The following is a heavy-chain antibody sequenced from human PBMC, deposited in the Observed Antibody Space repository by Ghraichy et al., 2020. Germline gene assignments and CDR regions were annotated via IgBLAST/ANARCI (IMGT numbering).Heavy chain of an antibody. CDR3: ARGWWGCQQTSCYFEY. CDR2: INDSGST. D-gene: IGHD2-2*01. V-gene: IGHV4/OR15-8*01. Sequence: SQTLSLTCVVSGGSVSSLDWWSWVRQSPGKGLEWIGEINDSGSTKYNPSLRSRAALSVDVTKKQFFLDLTSVSDADTAVYYCARGWWGCQQTSCYFEYWGQGTQVTVSS. CDR1: GGSVSSLDW. J-gene: IGHJ4*02.